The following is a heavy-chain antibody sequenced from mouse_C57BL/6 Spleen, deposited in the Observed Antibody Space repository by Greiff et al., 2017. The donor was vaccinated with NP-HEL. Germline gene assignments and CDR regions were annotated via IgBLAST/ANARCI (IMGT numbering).Heavy chain of an antibody. V-gene: IGHV1-69*01. CDR3: ARRGTTVVADS. Sequence: QVQLQQPGAELVMPGASVKLSCKASGYTFTSYWMHWVKQRPGQGLEWIGEIDPSDSYTNYNQKFKGKSTLTVAKSSSTAYMQLSSLTSEDSAVYYCARRGTTVVADSWGQGTTLTVSS. J-gene: IGHJ2*01. CDR2: IDPSDSYT. CDR1: GYTFTSYW. D-gene: IGHD1-1*01.